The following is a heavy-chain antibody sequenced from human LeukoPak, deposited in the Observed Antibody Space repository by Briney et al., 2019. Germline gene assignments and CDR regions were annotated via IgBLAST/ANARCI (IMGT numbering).Heavy chain of an antibody. D-gene: IGHD3-22*01. CDR3: ASRAEEYYYDSSGYSDP. Sequence: GRSLRLSCAASGFTISSYAMHWVRQAPGKGLEWVAVISYDGSNKYYADSVKGRFTISRDNSKNTLYLQMNSLRAEDTAVYYCASRAEEYYYDSSGYSDPWGQGTLVTVSS. CDR2: ISYDGSNK. J-gene: IGHJ5*02. CDR1: GFTISSYA. V-gene: IGHV3-30*04.